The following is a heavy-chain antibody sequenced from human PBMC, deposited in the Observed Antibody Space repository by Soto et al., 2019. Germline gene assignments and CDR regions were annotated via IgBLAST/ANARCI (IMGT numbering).Heavy chain of an antibody. CDR1: GFSLTTDREG. CDR2: IYWDDSK. V-gene: IGHV2-5*02. Sequence: QITLKESGPTLVKPTQTLTLTCTFSGFSLTTDREGVGWIRQPPGEALEWLAVIYWDDSKTYRPSLESRLTITMDTSKNQVALTMTNMDSLDTATYYCAHAYGGRSLYWGQGTLVTVSS. CDR3: AHAYGGRSLY. D-gene: IGHD2-15*01. J-gene: IGHJ4*02.